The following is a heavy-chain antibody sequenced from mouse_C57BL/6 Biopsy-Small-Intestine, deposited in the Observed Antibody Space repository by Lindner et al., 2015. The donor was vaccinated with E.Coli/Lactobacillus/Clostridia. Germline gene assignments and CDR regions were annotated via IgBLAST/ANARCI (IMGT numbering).Heavy chain of an antibody. J-gene: IGHJ3*01. CDR3: AKDITADDY. CDR2: ISYDGSN. D-gene: IGHD1-1*01. Sequence: VQLQESGPGLVKPSQSLSLTCSVTGYSITSGYFWNWIRQFPGNKLEWMGYISYDGSNNYNPSLKNRISITRDTSKNQFFLKLISVTTEDTATYYCAKDITADDYWGQGTLVTVSA. CDR1: GYSITSGYF. V-gene: IGHV3-6*01.